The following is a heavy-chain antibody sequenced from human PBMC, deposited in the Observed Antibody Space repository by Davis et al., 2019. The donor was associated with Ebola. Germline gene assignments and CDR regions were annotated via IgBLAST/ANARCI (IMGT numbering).Heavy chain of an antibody. CDR2: ISWNSANI. J-gene: IGHJ4*02. V-gene: IGHV3-9*01. CDR1: GFTFGNYA. CDR3: ARDFDKVRT. Sequence: SLKISCAASGFTFGNYAMHWVRQTPGKGLEWVSGISWNSANIDYADSVRGRFTISRDNAKNSLYLQMNSLRAEDTAVYYCARDFDKVRTWGQGTLVTVSS. D-gene: IGHD1-1*01.